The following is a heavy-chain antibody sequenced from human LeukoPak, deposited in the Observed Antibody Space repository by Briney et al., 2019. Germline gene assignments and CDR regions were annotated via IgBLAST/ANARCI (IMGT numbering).Heavy chain of an antibody. CDR3: ARRTGVRLLDY. Sequence: PGGSLRLSCAASGFTFSNYGMHWVRQAPGKGLEWVALISFDGSQKYYADSVKGRFTISRDNAKNSLYLQMNSLRAEDTAVYYCARRTGVRLLDYWGQGTLVTVSS. D-gene: IGHD1-14*01. J-gene: IGHJ4*02. CDR1: GFTFSNYG. CDR2: ISFDGSQK. V-gene: IGHV3-33*01.